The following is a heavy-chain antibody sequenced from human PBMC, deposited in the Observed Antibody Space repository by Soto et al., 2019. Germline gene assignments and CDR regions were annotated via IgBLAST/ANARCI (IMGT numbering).Heavy chain of an antibody. Sequence: QVQLQESGPGLVKPSQTLSLTCTVSGGSISSGGYYWSWIRQHPGKGLEWIGYIYYSGSTYYNPSLKSRVTISVDTSKNQFSLKLSSVTAADTAVYYCARFYCSGGSCYYGGWFDPWGQGTLVTVSS. V-gene: IGHV4-31*03. CDR3: ARFYCSGGSCYYGGWFDP. J-gene: IGHJ5*02. D-gene: IGHD2-15*01. CDR1: GGSISSGGYY. CDR2: IYYSGST.